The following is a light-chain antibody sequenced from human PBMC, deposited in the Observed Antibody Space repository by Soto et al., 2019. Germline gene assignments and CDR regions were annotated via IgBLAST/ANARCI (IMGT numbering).Light chain of an antibody. J-gene: IGLJ1*01. CDR3: QSYDSSLSGYV. CDR2: ENN. CDR1: SSXXGAGYE. Sequence: QSVLTQPPSVSEAPGQRVTISCTGSSSXXGAGYEAHWYQQVPGTAPKLLIYENNNRPSGVPDRFSGSKSGTSASLAITGLQAXDXAXXYCQSYDSSLSGYVFGTGTKLTVL. V-gene: IGLV1-40*01.